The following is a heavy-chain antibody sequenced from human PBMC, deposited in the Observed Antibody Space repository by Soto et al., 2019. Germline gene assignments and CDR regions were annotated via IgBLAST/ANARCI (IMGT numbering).Heavy chain of an antibody. CDR3: ARAAAIWFGELLYRNYYYYGMDV. CDR2: INPNSGGT. J-gene: IGHJ6*02. Sequence: GASVKVSCKASGYTFTGYYMHWVRQAPGQGLEWMGWINPNSGGTNYAQKFQGWVTMTRDTSISTAYMELSRLRSDDTAVYYCARAAAIWFGELLYRNYYYYGMDVWGQGTTVTVSS. CDR1: GYTFTGYY. D-gene: IGHD3-10*01. V-gene: IGHV1-2*04.